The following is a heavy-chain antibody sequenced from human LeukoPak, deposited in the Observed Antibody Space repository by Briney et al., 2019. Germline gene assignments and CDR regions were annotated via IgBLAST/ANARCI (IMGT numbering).Heavy chain of an antibody. Sequence: GGSLRLSCAASGFTFSCYAMSWVRQAPGKGLEWVSAISGSGGSTYYADSVKGRFTISRDNSKNTLYLQMNSLRAEDTAVYYCAKDLARGYSYGFDYWGQGTLVTVSS. D-gene: IGHD5-18*01. CDR1: GFTFSCYA. V-gene: IGHV3-23*01. CDR2: ISGSGGST. J-gene: IGHJ4*02. CDR3: AKDLARGYSYGFDY.